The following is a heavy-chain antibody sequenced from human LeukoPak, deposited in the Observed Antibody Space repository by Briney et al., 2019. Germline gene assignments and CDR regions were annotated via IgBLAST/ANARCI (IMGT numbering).Heavy chain of an antibody. CDR3: ARDGLRYGMDV. CDR1: GFTFSSYG. Sequence: GRSLRLSCAASGFTFSSYGMHWVRQAPGKGLEWMAVIWYDGSNKYYADSVKGRFTISRDNSKNTLYLQMNSLRAEDTAVYYCARDGLRYGMDVWGQGTTVTVSS. J-gene: IGHJ6*02. CDR2: IWYDGSNK. V-gene: IGHV3-33*01. D-gene: IGHD3/OR15-3a*01.